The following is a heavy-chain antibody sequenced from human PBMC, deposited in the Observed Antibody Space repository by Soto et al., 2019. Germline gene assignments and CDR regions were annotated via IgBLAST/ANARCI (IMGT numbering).Heavy chain of an antibody. D-gene: IGHD2-15*01. CDR2: IYNSGTT. CDR3: ARHMWIKDVVAYDAFDI. CDR1: GGSVSTYY. Sequence: QVQLQESGPGLVKPSETLSLTCTVSGGSVSTYYWSWIRQPPGRGLEWIAYIYNSGTTSYNPSLKSLVTISMDTSKSQLSLELTSVTDADTAVYYCARHMWIKDVVAYDAFDIWGHGTMLTVSS. J-gene: IGHJ3*02. V-gene: IGHV4-59*08.